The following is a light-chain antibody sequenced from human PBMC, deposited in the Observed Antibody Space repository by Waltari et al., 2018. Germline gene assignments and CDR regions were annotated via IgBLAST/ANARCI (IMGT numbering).Light chain of an antibody. CDR3: QQYAATPLT. V-gene: IGKV1-NL1*01. Sequence: DIQMTQSPSSLSASVGDRVTITCRASQAIRNSLAWYQQKPGKAPKVLLYRASTLESGVPSRFSGSGTGTDYTLTISSLQPEDVATYYCQQYAATPLTFGGGTKVEIK. J-gene: IGKJ4*02. CDR1: QAIRNS. CDR2: RAS.